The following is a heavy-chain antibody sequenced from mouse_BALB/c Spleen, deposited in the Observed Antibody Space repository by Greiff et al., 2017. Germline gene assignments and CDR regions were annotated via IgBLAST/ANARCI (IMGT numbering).Heavy chain of an antibody. V-gene: IGHV5-17*02. CDR1: GFTFSSFG. CDR3: ARSGYYEGYFDY. D-gene: IGHD2-3*01. CDR2: ISSGSSTI. J-gene: IGHJ2*01. Sequence: EVQLVESGGGLVQPGGSRKLSCAASGFTFSSFGMHWVRQAPEKGLEWVAYISSGSSTIYYADTVKGRFTISRDNPKNTLFLQMTSLRSEDTAMYYCARSGYYEGYFDYWGQGTTLTVSS.